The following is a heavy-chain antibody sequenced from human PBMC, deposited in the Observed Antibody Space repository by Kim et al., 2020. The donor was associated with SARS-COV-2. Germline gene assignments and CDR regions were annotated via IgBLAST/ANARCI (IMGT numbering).Heavy chain of an antibody. CDR2: INRDGSST. J-gene: IGHJ4*02. D-gene: IGHD2-21*01. CDR3: VSHYGGDNNY. V-gene: IGHV3-74*01. Sequence: GGSLRLSCAASGFTFSNYWMHWVRQAPGKGLVWVSAINRDGSSTNYADSVRGRFTISRDNAKNTLSLQMNSLRAEDTAVYYCVSHYGGDNNYWGQGNLVT. CDR1: GFTFSNYW.